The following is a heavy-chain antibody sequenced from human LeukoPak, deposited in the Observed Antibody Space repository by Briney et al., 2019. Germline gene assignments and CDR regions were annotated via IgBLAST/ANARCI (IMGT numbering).Heavy chain of an antibody. CDR1: GFKFSVYI. J-gene: IGHJ3*01. Sequence: GGSLRLSCAASGFKFSVYIMNWVRQAPGSGLEWVSRITGTGSQFDDVDYADSVRGRFTISRDNAKDSLFLEMSGLRVEDTGIYFCARETGFADAFDFWGRGTLVTVSS. V-gene: IGHV3-21*03. CDR2: ITGTGSQFDDV. CDR3: ARETGFADAFDF.